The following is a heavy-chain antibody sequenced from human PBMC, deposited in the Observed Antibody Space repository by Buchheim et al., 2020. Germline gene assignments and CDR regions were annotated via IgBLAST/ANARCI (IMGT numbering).Heavy chain of an antibody. CDR1: GYTFTTYN. Sequence: QVQLVQSGAEVKKPGASVKVSCKASGYTFTTYNIHWVRQAPGQGLEWMGIINPSDGRASYAQKFRGRVAMTRDTSTSTVYMELSSPRSEDTAVYYCARDPSATYYDFWSGIYGMDVWGQGTT. D-gene: IGHD3-3*01. CDR2: INPSDGRA. CDR3: ARDPSATYYDFWSGIYGMDV. V-gene: IGHV1-46*01. J-gene: IGHJ6*02.